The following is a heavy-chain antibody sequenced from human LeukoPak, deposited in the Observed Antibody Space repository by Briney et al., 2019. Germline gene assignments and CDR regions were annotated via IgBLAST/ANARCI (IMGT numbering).Heavy chain of an antibody. CDR2: IRGKTDGGAP. D-gene: IGHD6-13*01. V-gene: IGHV3-15*01. CDR1: GFTFSSAW. Sequence: GGSLRLSCAASGFTFSSAWMTWVRQAPGKGLEWVGRIRGKTDGGAPDYAAPVKGRFTISRNHSEDTLYLQMNSLKTEDTAVYYCILAAAGPAYWGAGALVSPSP. J-gene: IGHJ4*02. CDR3: ILAAAGPAY.